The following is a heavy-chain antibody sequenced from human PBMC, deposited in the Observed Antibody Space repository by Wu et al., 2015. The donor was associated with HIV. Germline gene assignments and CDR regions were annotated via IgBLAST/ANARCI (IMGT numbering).Heavy chain of an antibody. CDR2: INPNTGGT. J-gene: IGHJ5*02. Sequence: QVQLEQSGAELAKPGASVRVSCQASGYTFTAHYIHWVRQAPGKGLEWLGWINPNTGGTNSAPKFQGRVTMTRDKSISTAYMELSRLTSDDTALYYCARTSSFYYDTNGDVSRLFDPWGQGTLVTVSS. V-gene: IGHV1-2*02. CDR1: GYTFTAHY. CDR3: ARTSSFYYDTNGDVSRLFDP. D-gene: IGHD3-22*01.